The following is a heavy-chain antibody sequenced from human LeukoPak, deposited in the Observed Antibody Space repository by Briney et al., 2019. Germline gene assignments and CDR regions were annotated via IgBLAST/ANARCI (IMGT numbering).Heavy chain of an antibody. CDR1: GGSISSSSYY. Sequence: SETLSLTCTVSGGSISSSSYYWGWIRQPPGKGLEWIGSIYYSGSTYYNPSLKSRVTISVDTSKNQFSLKLSSVTAADTAVYYCARGQQLVTSFDYWGQGTLVTVSS. V-gene: IGHV4-39*01. J-gene: IGHJ4*02. D-gene: IGHD6-13*01. CDR3: ARGQQLVTSFDY. CDR2: IYYSGST.